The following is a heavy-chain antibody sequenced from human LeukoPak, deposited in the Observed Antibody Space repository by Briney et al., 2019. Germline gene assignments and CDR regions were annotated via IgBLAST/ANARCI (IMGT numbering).Heavy chain of an antibody. CDR1: GGSISSGAYY. J-gene: IGHJ1*01. Sequence: PSQTLSLTCTVSGGSISSGAYYWSWIRQHPGKGLEWIGDIYYSGSTYYNPSLKSRVTISVDTSKNQFSLKLSSVTAADTAVYYCARGIAGDPEYFQHWGQGTLVTVSS. D-gene: IGHD6-13*01. V-gene: IGHV4-31*03. CDR3: ARGIAGDPEYFQH. CDR2: IYYSGST.